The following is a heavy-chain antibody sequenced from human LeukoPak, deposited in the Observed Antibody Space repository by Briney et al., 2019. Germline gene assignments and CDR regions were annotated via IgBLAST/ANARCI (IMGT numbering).Heavy chain of an antibody. CDR1: GFTFSSYW. Sequence: PGGSLRLSCAASGFTFSSYWMSWVRQAPGKGLEWVANIKQDGSEKYYVDSVKGRFTISRDNAKNSLYLQMNSLRAEDTAVYYCARAAQYFDWLEAPDYWGQGTLVTVSS. CDR2: IKQDGSEK. J-gene: IGHJ4*02. D-gene: IGHD3-9*01. CDR3: ARAAQYFDWLEAPDY. V-gene: IGHV3-7*01.